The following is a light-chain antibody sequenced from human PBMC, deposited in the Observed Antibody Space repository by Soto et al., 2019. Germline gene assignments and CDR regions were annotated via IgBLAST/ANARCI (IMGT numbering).Light chain of an antibody. Sequence: SYELTQPPSVSVAPGQTARMTCAGYRLAGFRVHWYQQQPGQAPVVVVYDDSDRPSGIPERFSGSNSGNTATLTISRVEPGDEADYYCQLWDPGSDHRVLGGGTQLTVL. CDR3: QLWDPGSDHRV. CDR1: RLAGFR. V-gene: IGLV3-21*02. CDR2: DDS. J-gene: IGLJ3*02.